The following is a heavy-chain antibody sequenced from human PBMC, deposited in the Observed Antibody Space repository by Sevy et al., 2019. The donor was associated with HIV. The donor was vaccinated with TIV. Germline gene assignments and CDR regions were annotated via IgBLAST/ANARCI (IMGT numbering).Heavy chain of an antibody. CDR2: TYYSGST. CDR1: GGSVRSSPYY. V-gene: IGHV4-39*01. J-gene: IGHJ4*02. CDR3: AASLPLNVVCSSTSCYGAFDY. D-gene: IGHD2-2*01. Sequence: QSQTLSLTCSVSGGSVRSSPYYWGWIRQSPGKGLEWIGSTYYSGSTYYNPSLKSRVMISVDTSRSQFSLKLNSVTAADTAVYYCAASLPLNVVCSSTSCYGAFDYWGQGTAVTVSS.